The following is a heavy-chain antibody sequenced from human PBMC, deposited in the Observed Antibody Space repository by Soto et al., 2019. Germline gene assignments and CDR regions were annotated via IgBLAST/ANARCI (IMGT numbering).Heavy chain of an antibody. CDR3: ARAPQEMGIVDY. CDR2: IYYSGST. CDR1: GGSISSGGYY. V-gene: IGHV4-31*03. J-gene: IGHJ4*02. Sequence: NPSETLSLTCTVSGGSISSGGYYWSWIRQHPGKGLEWIGYIYYSGSTYYNPSLKSRVTISVDTSKNQFSLKLSSVTAADTAVYYCARAPQEMGIVDYWGQGTLVTVSS. D-gene: IGHD2-21*01.